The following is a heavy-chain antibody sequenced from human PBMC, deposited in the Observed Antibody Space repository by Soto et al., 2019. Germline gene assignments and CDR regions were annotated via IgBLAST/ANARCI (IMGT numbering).Heavy chain of an antibody. CDR2: IDPSDSYT. CDR1: GYSFTSYW. Sequence: PGESLKISCKGSGYSFTSYWISWVRQMPGKGLEWMGRIDPSDSYTNYSPSFQGHVTISADKSISTAYLQWSSLKASDTAMYYCASSAQIPIAYCSSTRCYRNYGMDVWGQGTTVTVSS. J-gene: IGHJ6*02. CDR3: ASSAQIPIAYCSSTRCYRNYGMDV. V-gene: IGHV5-10-1*01. D-gene: IGHD2-2*01.